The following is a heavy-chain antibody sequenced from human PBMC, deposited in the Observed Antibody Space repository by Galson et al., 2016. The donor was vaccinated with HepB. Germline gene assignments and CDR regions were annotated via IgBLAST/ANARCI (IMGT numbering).Heavy chain of an antibody. V-gene: IGHV3-66*01. Sequence: SLRLSCAASGFTVSSTYMNWVRQAPGKGLEWVSIIYSGGTTYRADSVKGRFTISRDNSNNTLYLQMNSLRHEDTAVYYCAGGGASSSSWYSDYQYGMDVWGQGTTVTVSS. D-gene: IGHD6-13*01. J-gene: IGHJ6*02. CDR1: GFTVSSTY. CDR2: IYSGGTT. CDR3: AGGGASSSSWYSDYQYGMDV.